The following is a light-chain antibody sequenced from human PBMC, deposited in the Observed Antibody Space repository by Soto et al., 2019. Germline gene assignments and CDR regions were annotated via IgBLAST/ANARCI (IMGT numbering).Light chain of an antibody. CDR3: QQYFSTPVT. CDR2: WAS. CDR1: QSVLYSSSNKNF. Sequence: DIVMTQSPDSLAVSLGERATINCKSSQSVLYSSSNKNFLAWYQQKPGQPPKLLIYWASTRESGVPDRFGGSGSGTDFTLPISSLQAEDVAVYYCQQYFSTPVTFGPGTKVDIK. V-gene: IGKV4-1*01. J-gene: IGKJ3*01.